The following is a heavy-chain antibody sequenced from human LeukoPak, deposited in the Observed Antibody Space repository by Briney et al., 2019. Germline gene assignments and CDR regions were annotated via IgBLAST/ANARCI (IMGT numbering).Heavy chain of an antibody. CDR2: IYSGGST. V-gene: IGHV3-53*01. CDR3: ARSLVSYDSSPYYFDY. CDR1: GFTVSSNY. Sequence: GGSLRLSCAASGFTVSSNYMSWVRQAPGKGLEWVSVIYSGGSTYYADSVKGRFTISRDNSKNTLYLQMNSLRAEDTAVYYCARSLVSYDSSPYYFDYWGQGTLVTVSS. J-gene: IGHJ4*02. D-gene: IGHD3-22*01.